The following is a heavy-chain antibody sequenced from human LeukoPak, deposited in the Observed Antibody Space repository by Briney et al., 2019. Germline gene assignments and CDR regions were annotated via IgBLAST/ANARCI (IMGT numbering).Heavy chain of an antibody. V-gene: IGHV5-51*01. Sequence: GESLKISCKGSGYSFTSYWIGWVRQLPGKGLEWMGIIYPGDSDTRYSPSFQGQVTISADKSISTAYLQWSSLKASDTAMYYCARWAGSYGHTYYFDYWGQGTLVTVSS. J-gene: IGHJ4*02. D-gene: IGHD5-18*01. CDR2: IYPGDSDT. CDR3: ARWAGSYGHTYYFDY. CDR1: GYSFTSYW.